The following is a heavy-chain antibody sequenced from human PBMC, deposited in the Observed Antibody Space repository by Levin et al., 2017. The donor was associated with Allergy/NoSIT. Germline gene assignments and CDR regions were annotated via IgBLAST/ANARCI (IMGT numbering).Heavy chain of an antibody. D-gene: IGHD1-26*01. V-gene: IGHV3-72*01. Sequence: SCAASGFTFSDHYMDWVRQAPGKGLEWVGRTRNKANSYTTEYAASVKGRFTISRDDSKNSLYLQMNSLKTEDTAVYYCAREQVVGATSAFDIWGQGTMVTVSS. CDR3: AREQVVGATSAFDI. J-gene: IGHJ3*02. CDR1: GFTFSDHY. CDR2: TRNKANSYTT.